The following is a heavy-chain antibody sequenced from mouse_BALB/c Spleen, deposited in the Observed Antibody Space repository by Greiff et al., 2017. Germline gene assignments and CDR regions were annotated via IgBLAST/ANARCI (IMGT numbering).Heavy chain of an antibody. J-gene: IGHJ2*01. CDR2: ISYSGST. D-gene: IGHD1-2*01. CDR1: GYSITSDYA. CDR3: ARQYGYYFDY. V-gene: IGHV3-2*02. Sequence: EVQLQQSGPGLVKPSQSLSLTCTVTGYSITSDYAWNWIRQFPGNKLEWMGYISYSGSTSYNPSLKSRISITRDTSKNQFFLQLNSVTTEDTATYYCARQYGYYFDYWGQGTTLTVSS.